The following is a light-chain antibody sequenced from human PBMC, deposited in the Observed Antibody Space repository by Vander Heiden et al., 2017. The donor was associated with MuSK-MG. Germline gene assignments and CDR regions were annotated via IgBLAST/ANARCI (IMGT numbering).Light chain of an antibody. CDR2: LGS. J-gene: IGKJ1*01. CDR1: QSLLHSNGYNY. Sequence: DIVMTQSPLSLPVTPGEPASISCRSSQSLLHSNGYNYLDWYLQKPGQSPQLLIYLGSNRASGVPDRFSGSGSGTDFTLKISRVEAEDVGVYYCRQALQTPTFGQGTKVEIK. CDR3: RQALQTPT. V-gene: IGKV2-28*01.